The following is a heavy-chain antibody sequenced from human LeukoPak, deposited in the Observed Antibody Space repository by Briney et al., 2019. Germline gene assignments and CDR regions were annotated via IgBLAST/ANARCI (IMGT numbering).Heavy chain of an antibody. V-gene: IGHV3-21*01. D-gene: IGHD7-27*01. Sequence: GGSLRLSCAASGFTFSSYSMNWVRQAPGKGLEWVSSISSSSSYIYYADSVKGRFTISRDNAKNSLYLQMNSLRAEDTAVYYCARMSGPWGYYYYMDVWGKGTTVTVSS. CDR1: GFTFSSYS. CDR2: ISSSSSYI. J-gene: IGHJ6*03. CDR3: ARMSGPWGYYYYMDV.